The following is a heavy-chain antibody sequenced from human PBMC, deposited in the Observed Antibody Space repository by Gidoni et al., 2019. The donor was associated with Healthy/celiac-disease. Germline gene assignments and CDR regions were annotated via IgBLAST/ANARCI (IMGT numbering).Heavy chain of an antibody. CDR3: ARGDIVVVPAASRPDY. V-gene: IGHV3-43D*03. D-gene: IGHD2-2*01. CDR2: ISWDGGST. Sequence: EVQLVESGGVVVQPGGSLRLSCAASGFTFAAYAMHWVRQAPGKGLEWVSLISWDGGSTYYADSVKGRFTISRDNSKNSLYLQMNSLRAEDTALYYCARGDIVVVPAASRPDYWGQGTLVTVSS. J-gene: IGHJ4*02. CDR1: GFTFAAYA.